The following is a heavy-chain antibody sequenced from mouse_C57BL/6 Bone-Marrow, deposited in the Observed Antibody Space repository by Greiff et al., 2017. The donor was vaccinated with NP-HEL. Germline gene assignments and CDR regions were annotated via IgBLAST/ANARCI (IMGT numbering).Heavy chain of an antibody. CDR1: GFTFSDYG. CDR3: ARECGYGSSRDWYFDV. D-gene: IGHD1-1*01. Sequence: EVKLVESGGGLVQPGGSLKLSCAASGFTFSDYGMAWVRQAPRKGPEWVAFISNLAYSIYYADTVTGRFTISRENAKNTLYLEMSSLRSEDTAMYYCARECGYGSSRDWYFDVWGTGTTVTVSS. CDR2: ISNLAYSI. J-gene: IGHJ1*03. V-gene: IGHV5-15*01.